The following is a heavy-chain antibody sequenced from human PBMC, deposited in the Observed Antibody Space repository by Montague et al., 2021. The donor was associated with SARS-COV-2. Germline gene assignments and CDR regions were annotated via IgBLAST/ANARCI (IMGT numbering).Heavy chain of an antibody. CDR3: ARRGDYSGPRFDY. J-gene: IGHJ4*02. Sequence: SETLSLTCTVSGGSVSSRSYYWGWIRQPPGKGLEWIGSIYYSGSTHYNPSLKSRVTISVDTSKDQFSLKLSSVTAADTAVYYCARRGDYSGPRFDYWGRGTLVSVSS. CDR2: IYYSGST. CDR1: GGSVSSRSYY. V-gene: IGHV4-39*01. D-gene: IGHD4-23*01.